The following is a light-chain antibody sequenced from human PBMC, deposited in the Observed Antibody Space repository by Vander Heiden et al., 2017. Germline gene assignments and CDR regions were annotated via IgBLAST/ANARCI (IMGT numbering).Light chain of an antibody. CDR2: AAS. J-gene: IGKJ3*01. CDR1: QSISSY. Sequence: DIQMTQSPSSLSASVGDRVTITCRASQSISSYLNWYQQKPGKAPNLLIYAASSLQSGVPSRFSGSGSGTDFTLTISSLQPEDFATYYCQQSYSTPFTFGHGTKVHIK. CDR3: QQSYSTPFT. V-gene: IGKV1-39*01.